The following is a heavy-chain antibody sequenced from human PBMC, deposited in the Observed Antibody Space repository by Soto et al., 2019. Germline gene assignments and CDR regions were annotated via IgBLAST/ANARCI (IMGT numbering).Heavy chain of an antibody. CDR2: INSDGSTT. Sequence: EVQLVESGGGLVQPGGSLRLSCAASGFTFSSHWMHWVRQVPGKGLVWVSRINSDGSTTTYADSVKGRFTISRDNAKNTLYLQMNSLRVEDTAVYSCARGQEGGSYFLAFDIWGQGTMVTVSS. CDR3: ARGQEGGSYFLAFDI. J-gene: IGHJ3*02. D-gene: IGHD1-26*01. V-gene: IGHV3-74*01. CDR1: GFTFSSHW.